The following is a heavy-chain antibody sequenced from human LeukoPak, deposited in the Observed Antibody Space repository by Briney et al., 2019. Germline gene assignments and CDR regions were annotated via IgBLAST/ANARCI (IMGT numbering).Heavy chain of an antibody. Sequence: SETLSLTCTVSGGSISSYYWSWIRQPPGKGLEWIGYIYTSGSTNYNPSLKSRVTISVDTSKNQFSLKLSSVTAADTAVYYCARTGSSIAARSYYYYMDVWGKGTTVTVSS. D-gene: IGHD6-6*01. CDR3: ARTGSSIAARSYYYYMDV. CDR2: IYTSGST. CDR1: GGSISSYY. V-gene: IGHV4-4*09. J-gene: IGHJ6*03.